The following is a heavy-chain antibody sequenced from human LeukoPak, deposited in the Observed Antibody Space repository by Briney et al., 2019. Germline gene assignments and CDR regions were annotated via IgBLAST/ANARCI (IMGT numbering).Heavy chain of an antibody. CDR3: ARDLGGFDRSYFYHYMDV. Sequence: GGSLRLSCAASGFSFSSYWMSWVRQAPGQGLEWVANIKQDGTEKCNVDSVKGRFTISRDSAENSLFLQMNSLKVEDTAVYYCARDLGGFDRSYFYHYMDVWGKGTTVIVSS. V-gene: IGHV3-7*01. D-gene: IGHD3-9*01. CDR2: IKQDGTEK. CDR1: GFSFSSYW. J-gene: IGHJ6*03.